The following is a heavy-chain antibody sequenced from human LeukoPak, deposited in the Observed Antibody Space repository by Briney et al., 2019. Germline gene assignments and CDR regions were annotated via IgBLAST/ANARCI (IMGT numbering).Heavy chain of an antibody. CDR2: IYHTGST. CDR3: TRSHIQPNWFDS. J-gene: IGHJ5*01. CDR1: GYSISSGYY. D-gene: IGHD1-1*01. Sequence: SETLSLTCAVSGYSISSGYYWAWFRQPPGKGLEWIGSIYHTGSTYYNPSLKSRVTISVDTSKNQFSLKLSFVTAADTAVYYCTRSHIQPNWFDSWGQGTLVTVSS. V-gene: IGHV4-38-2*01.